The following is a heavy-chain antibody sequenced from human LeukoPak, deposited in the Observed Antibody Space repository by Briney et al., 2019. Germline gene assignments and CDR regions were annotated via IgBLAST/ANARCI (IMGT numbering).Heavy chain of an antibody. CDR2: ISGSGGST. CDR1: GFTFSSFG. CDR3: AKGNNWGPFDY. Sequence: GGSLRLSYEASGFTFSSFGMSWVRQAPGKGLEWVSAISGSGGSTYYADSVKGRLTISRDNSKNTLYLQMNSLRAEDTAVYYCAKGNNWGPFDYWGQGTLVTVSS. J-gene: IGHJ4*02. D-gene: IGHD7-27*01. V-gene: IGHV3-23*01.